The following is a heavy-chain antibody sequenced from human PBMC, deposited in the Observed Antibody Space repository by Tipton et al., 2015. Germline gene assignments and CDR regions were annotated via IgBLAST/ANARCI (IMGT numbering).Heavy chain of an antibody. V-gene: IGHV4-4*07. J-gene: IGHJ4*02. CDR2: IYSSGTT. CDR1: GGSISNYY. Sequence: TLSLTCTVSGGSISNYYWSWIRQPPGKGLEWIGSIYSSGTTYFNPSLKSRVLMSLDTSKNLLSLNLTSVTAADTAVYYCARGPDYAKIGFWGQGILVTVSS. D-gene: IGHD4-17*01. CDR3: ARGPDYAKIGF.